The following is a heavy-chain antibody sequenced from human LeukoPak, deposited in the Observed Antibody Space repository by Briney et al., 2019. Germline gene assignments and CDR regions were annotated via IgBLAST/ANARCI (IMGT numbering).Heavy chain of an antibody. J-gene: IGHJ4*02. Sequence: GRSLRLSCAASGFTFSSYGMHWVRQAPGKGLEWVAVISYDGSNKYYADSVKGRFTISRDNPKNTLYLQMNSLRAEDTAVYYCAKDARIAAAGTGYYFDYWGQGTLVTVSS. V-gene: IGHV3-30*18. CDR1: GFTFSSYG. CDR2: ISYDGSNK. CDR3: AKDARIAAAGTGYYFDY. D-gene: IGHD6-13*01.